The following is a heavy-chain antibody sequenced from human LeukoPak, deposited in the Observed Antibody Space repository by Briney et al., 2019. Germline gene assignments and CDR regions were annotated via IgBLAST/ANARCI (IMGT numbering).Heavy chain of an antibody. V-gene: IGHV3-23*01. CDR3: AKPYQLLTNAFDI. D-gene: IGHD2-2*01. Sequence: PGGSLRLSCAASGFTFSSYAMSWVRQAPGKGLKGVSAISGSGGSTYYADSVKGRFTISRDNSKNTLYLQMNSLRAEDTAVYYCAKPYQLLTNAFDIWGQGKMVTVSS. J-gene: IGHJ3*02. CDR2: ISGSGGST. CDR1: GFTFSSYA.